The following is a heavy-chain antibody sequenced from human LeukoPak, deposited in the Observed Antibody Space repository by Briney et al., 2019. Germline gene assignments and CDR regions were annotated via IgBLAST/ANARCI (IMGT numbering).Heavy chain of an antibody. CDR2: IRYDGSSK. CDR3: AKILGYCSGTSCHRGNWFDP. V-gene: IGHV3-30*02. J-gene: IGHJ5*02. Sequence: GGSLRLSCAASGFTFSSYGMHWVRQAPGKGLEWVAFIRYDGSSKYYADSVKGRFTISRDNSKNTLYLQMNSLRAEDTAVYYCAKILGYCSGTSCHRGNWFDPWGQGTLVTVSS. CDR1: GFTFSSYG. D-gene: IGHD2-2*01.